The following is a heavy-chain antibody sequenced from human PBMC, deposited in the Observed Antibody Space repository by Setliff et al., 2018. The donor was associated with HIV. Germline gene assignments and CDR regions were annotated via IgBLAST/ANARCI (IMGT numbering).Heavy chain of an antibody. CDR3: ARIVATITCYDY. Sequence: SETLSLTCTVSGGSISNSSYYWGWIRQPPGKGLEWIGSIYYSGSTYYNPSLKSRVTISVDTSKNQFSLKLSSVTAADSAVYYCARIVATITCYDYWGQGTLVTVSP. D-gene: IGHD5-12*01. V-gene: IGHV4-39*07. CDR2: IYYSGST. CDR1: GGSISNSSYY. J-gene: IGHJ4*02.